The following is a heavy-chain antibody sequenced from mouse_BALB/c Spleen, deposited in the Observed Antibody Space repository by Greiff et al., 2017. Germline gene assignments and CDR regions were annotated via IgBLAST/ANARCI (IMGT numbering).Heavy chain of an antibody. CDR3: ARVYDDDAWFAY. V-gene: IGHV5-17*02. CDR1: GFTFSSFG. J-gene: IGHJ3*01. Sequence: DVKLVESGGGLVQPGGSRKLSCAASGFTFSSFGMHWVRQAPEKGLEWVAYISSGSSTIYYADTVKGRFTISRDNPKNTLFLQMTSLRSEDTAMYYCARVYDDDAWFAYWGQGTLVTVSA. D-gene: IGHD2-4*01. CDR2: ISSGSSTI.